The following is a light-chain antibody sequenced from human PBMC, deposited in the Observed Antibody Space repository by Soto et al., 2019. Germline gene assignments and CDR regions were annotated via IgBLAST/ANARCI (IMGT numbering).Light chain of an antibody. Sequence: EILLTQSPGTLSVSPGERATLSCRASQSVSSKLAWYQQKPGQAPRLLFYGAYPGANGIPARFSGSGSETEFTLSISRLQSEDFAVYYCQQYNNWPGTFGQGTKGEIK. V-gene: IGKV3-15*01. J-gene: IGKJ1*01. CDR2: GAY. CDR3: QQYNNWPGT. CDR1: QSVSSK.